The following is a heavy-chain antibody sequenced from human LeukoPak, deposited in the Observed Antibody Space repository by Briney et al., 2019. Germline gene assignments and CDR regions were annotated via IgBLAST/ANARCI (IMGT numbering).Heavy chain of an antibody. V-gene: IGHV4-38-2*02. CDR2: IYHSGST. Sequence: SETLSLTCTVSGYSISSGYYWGWIRQPPGKGLEWIGSIYHSGSTYYNPSLKSRVTISVDTSKNQFSLKLSSVTAADTAVYYCARGPEWELHFDYWGQGTLVTVSS. CDR3: ARGPEWELHFDY. J-gene: IGHJ4*02. D-gene: IGHD1-26*01. CDR1: GYSISSGYY.